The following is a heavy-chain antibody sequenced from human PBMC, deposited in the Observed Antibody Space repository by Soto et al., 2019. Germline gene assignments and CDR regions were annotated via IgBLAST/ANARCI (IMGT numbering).Heavy chain of an antibody. V-gene: IGHV3-23*01. CDR3: AKGVHFYNY. Sequence: GGSMRLSCEASGLMLNIFAMTWVRQAPGKGLEWVSGITNSGDTTFYADSVKGRFTISRDNSKNTLYLQMDNLSPEDTAVYYCAKGVHFYNYWGQGILVTVSS. D-gene: IGHD3-10*01. CDR2: ITNSGDTT. J-gene: IGHJ4*02. CDR1: GLMLNIFA.